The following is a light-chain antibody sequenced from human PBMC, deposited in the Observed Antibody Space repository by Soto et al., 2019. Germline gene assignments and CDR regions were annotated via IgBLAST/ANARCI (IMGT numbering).Light chain of an antibody. J-gene: IGLJ3*02. Sequence: QSFLTQPRSVSGSPGQSVTISCTGTSSDVGGYNYVSWYQHHPGKAPKLMIYGVSKRPSGVPDRFSGSKSGNTASLTISGLQAEDEADYYCCSYAGSYTGVFGGGTKLTVL. V-gene: IGLV2-11*01. CDR3: CSYAGSYTGV. CDR1: SSDVGGYNY. CDR2: GVS.